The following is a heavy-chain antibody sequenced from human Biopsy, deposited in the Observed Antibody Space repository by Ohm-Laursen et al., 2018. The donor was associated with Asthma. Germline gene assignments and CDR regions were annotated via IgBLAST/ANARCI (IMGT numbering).Heavy chain of an antibody. CDR2: IYYSGRT. CDR3: ARAVSSSSYWYFDL. Sequence: GTLSLTCIVSGDAMSTSGSYWGWIRQSPGKGLEWIGSIYYSGRTYYSPSLESRVTISADTSKNPFSLKVTSVTAADTAVYYCARAVSSSSYWYFDLWGRGDLVTVSS. J-gene: IGHJ2*01. D-gene: IGHD6-6*01. CDR1: GDAMSTSGSY. V-gene: IGHV4-39*02.